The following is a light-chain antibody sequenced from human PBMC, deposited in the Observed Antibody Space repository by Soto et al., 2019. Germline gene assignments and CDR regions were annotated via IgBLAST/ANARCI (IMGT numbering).Light chain of an antibody. V-gene: IGKV3-20*01. J-gene: IGKJ1*01. CDR2: GAS. Sequence: EIVLTQSPGTLSWSPGERATLSCRASQSVSSNYLACYQRKPVQAPRLLIYGASSRATGIPDRVSGSGSGPDFTLTITRLEPEDFGVYYCQQYGSSPPTSGQGTKVEIK. CDR1: QSVSSNY. CDR3: QQYGSSPPT.